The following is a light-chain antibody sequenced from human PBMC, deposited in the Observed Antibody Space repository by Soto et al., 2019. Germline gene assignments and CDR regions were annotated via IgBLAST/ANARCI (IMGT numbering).Light chain of an antibody. CDR2: VDN. V-gene: IGLV1-40*01. J-gene: IGLJ1*01. CDR1: TSNIGAPYD. CDR3: QSYDISLHNYV. Sequence: QSVLTQPPSVSGAPGQRVSISCTGSTSNIGAPYDVHWYQHLPGAAPKLLIYVDNNRPSGVPDRFSGSKSGTSASLAITSLQAEDEADYYCQSYDISLHNYVFGTGTQLTVL.